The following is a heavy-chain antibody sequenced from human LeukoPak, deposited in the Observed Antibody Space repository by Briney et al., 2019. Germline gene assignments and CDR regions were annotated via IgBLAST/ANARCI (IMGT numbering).Heavy chain of an antibody. CDR3: ARATVIGTVPVPGFLDV. CDR1: GFTFSSYD. V-gene: IGHV3-13*01. Sequence: GGSLRLSCAASGFTFSSYDMHWVRQVAGKGLGWVSSIGTIGDTFYPGSVKGRFTISRENAKDSLYLQMNSLRAGDTAVYYCARATVIGTVPVPGFLDVWGKGTTVTVSS. J-gene: IGHJ6*04. CDR2: IGTIGDT. D-gene: IGHD6-19*01.